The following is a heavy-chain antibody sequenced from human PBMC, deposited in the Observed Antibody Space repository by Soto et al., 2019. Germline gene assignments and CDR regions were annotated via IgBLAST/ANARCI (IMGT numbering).Heavy chain of an antibody. CDR2: IYYSGST. D-gene: IGHD5-18*01. J-gene: IGHJ4*02. CDR3: ARDGRYSYGHSHI. Sequence: SETLSLTCTVSGDYIISYYWSWIRQPPGKGLEWIGYIYYSGSTNYNPSLKSRVTISVDTSKNQFSLKLSSVTAADTAVYYCARDGRYSYGHSHIWGQGTLVTVSS. V-gene: IGHV4-59*01. CDR1: GDYIISYY.